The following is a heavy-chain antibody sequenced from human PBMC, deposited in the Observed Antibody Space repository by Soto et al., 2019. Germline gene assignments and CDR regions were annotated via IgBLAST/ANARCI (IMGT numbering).Heavy chain of an antibody. V-gene: IGHV3-33*01. CDR2: IWYDGSNK. D-gene: IGHD6-19*01. Sequence: QVQLVESGGGVVQPGRSLRLSCAASGFTFSSYGMHWARQAPGKGLEWVAVIWYDGSNKYYADSVKGRFTISRDNSKNTLYLQMNSLRAEDTAVYYCARSGEWLRLGWFDPWGQGTLVTVSS. CDR1: GFTFSSYG. J-gene: IGHJ5*02. CDR3: ARSGEWLRLGWFDP.